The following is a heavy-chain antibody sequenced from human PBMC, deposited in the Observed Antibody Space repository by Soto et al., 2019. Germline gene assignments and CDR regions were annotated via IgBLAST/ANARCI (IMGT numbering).Heavy chain of an antibody. CDR2: IGIGSTTI. Sequence: GGSLRLSCAASGFTFRNYGMNWVRQAPGKGLEWVSYIGIGSTTIDYADSVKGRFTISRDNAENSLYLQMNSLGAEDTALYYCVRDQLYYYDIFGRPLNGFDIWGQGTMVTVSS. D-gene: IGHD3-22*01. J-gene: IGHJ3*02. CDR1: GFTFRNYG. V-gene: IGHV3-48*01. CDR3: VRDQLYYYDIFGRPLNGFDI.